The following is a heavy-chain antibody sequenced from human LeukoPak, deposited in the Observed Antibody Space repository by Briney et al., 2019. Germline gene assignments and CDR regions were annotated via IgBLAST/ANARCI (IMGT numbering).Heavy chain of an antibody. CDR2: IYYSGST. Sequence: SETLSLTCTVSGGSISSSSYYWGWIRQPPGKGLEWIGSIYYSGSTYYNPSLKSRVTISVDTSKNQFSLRLSSVTAADTAVYYCARDLGGNSVPYFDYWGQGTLVTVSS. D-gene: IGHD4-23*01. CDR1: GGSISSSSYY. J-gene: IGHJ4*02. V-gene: IGHV4-39*02. CDR3: ARDLGGNSVPYFDY.